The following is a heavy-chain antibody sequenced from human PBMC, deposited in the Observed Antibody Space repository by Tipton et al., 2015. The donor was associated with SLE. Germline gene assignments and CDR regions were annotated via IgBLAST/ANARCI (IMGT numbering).Heavy chain of an antibody. CDR3: ARVRPPLSIFGVVKGTDYYSMDV. Sequence: LRLSCAVSGGSISSGGYYWSWVRQPPGKGLEWIGEINHSGSTNYNPSLKRRVTISEDTPKNQFSLKLSSVTAADTAVYYCARVRPPLSIFGVVKGTDYYSMDVWGKGATVTVSS. CDR1: GGSISSGGYY. D-gene: IGHD3-3*01. J-gene: IGHJ6*03. V-gene: IGHV4-34*01. CDR2: INHSGST.